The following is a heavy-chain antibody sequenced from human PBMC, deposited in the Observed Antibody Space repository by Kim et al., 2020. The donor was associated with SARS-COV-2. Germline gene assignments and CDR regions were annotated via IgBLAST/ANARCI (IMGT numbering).Heavy chain of an antibody. D-gene: IGHD4-4*01. CDR3: ARGAVEMATVYYFDY. J-gene: IGHJ4*02. V-gene: IGHV1-69*04. CDR2: IIPILGIA. Sequence: SVKVSCKASGGTFSSYAISWVRQAPGQWLEWMGRIIPILGIANYAQKFQGRVTITADKSTSTAYMELSSLRSEDTAVYYCARGAVEMATVYYFDYWGQGTLVTVSS. CDR1: GGTFSSYA.